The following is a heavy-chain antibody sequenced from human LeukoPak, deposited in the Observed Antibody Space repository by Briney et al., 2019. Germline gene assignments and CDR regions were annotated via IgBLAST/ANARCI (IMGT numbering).Heavy chain of an antibody. CDR1: GGSFSGYY. CDR2: ISQSGST. V-gene: IGHV4-34*01. Sequence: PSEXLSLTCAVYGGSFSGYYWSWLRQPPGKGPEGIGEISQSGSTNYNSSLTSRVTISVDTSKTQFSLKLTSVTAADTAVYYCARGGGYNWFDPWGQGTLVTVSS. J-gene: IGHJ5*02. CDR3: ARGGGYNWFDP.